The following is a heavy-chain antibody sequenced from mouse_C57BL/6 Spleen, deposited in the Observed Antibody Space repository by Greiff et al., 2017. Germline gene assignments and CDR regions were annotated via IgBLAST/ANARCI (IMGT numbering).Heavy chain of an antibody. CDR3: TTDYGSSPSWFAY. V-gene: IGHV14-4*01. CDR1: GFNIKDDY. J-gene: IGHJ3*01. CDR2: IDPENGDT. D-gene: IGHD1-1*01. Sequence: EVQVVESGAELVRPGASVKLSCTASGFNIKDDYMHWVKQRPEQGLEWIGWIDPENGDTEYASKFQGKATITADTSSNTAYLQLSSLTSEDTAVYYCTTDYGSSPSWFAYWGQGTLVTVSA.